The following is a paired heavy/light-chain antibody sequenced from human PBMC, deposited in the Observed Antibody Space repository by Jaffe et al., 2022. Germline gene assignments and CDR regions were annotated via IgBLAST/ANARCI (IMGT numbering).Light chain of an antibody. CDR1: QSISSW. Sequence: DIQMTQSPSTLSASVGDRVTITCRASQSISSWLAWYQQKPGKVPKLLIYKASTSESGVPSRFSGSGSGTEFTLTISSLQPDDFATYYCQHYIKYPYSFGQGTKLEIK. V-gene: IGKV1-5*03. J-gene: IGKJ2*03. CDR3: QHYIKYPYS. CDR2: KAS.
Heavy chain of an antibody. Sequence: QVQLVQSGPEVKKPGASVKVSCKASGYTFTDYNVNWVRQAPGQGLEWMGIINPSHGGTSYAQKFQDRVNMTSDMSTSTLYMELSSLTSEDTAVYYCARCDGDYASYSVTWGQGTLVTVSS. D-gene: IGHD4-17*01. CDR3: ARCDGDYASYSVT. V-gene: IGHV1-46*01. CDR1: GYTFTDYN. CDR2: INPSHGGT. J-gene: IGHJ5*02.